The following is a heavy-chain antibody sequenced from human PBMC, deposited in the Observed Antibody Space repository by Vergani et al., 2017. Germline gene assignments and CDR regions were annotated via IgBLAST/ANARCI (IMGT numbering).Heavy chain of an antibody. J-gene: IGHJ4*02. CDR3: AKEGIQWELLLGGYFDY. CDR2: ISGSGGST. D-gene: IGHD1-26*01. Sequence: EVQLLESGGGLVQPGGSLRLSCAASGFTFSSYAMSWVRQAPGKGLEWVSAISGSGGSTYYADSVKGRFTISRDNSKNTLYLQMNSLRAEETAVYYCAKEGIQWELLLGGYFDYWGQGTLVTVSS. V-gene: IGHV3-23*01. CDR1: GFTFSSYA.